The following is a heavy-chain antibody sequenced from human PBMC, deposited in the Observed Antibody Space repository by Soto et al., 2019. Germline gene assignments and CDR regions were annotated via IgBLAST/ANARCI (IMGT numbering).Heavy chain of an antibody. CDR2: IYNSGST. Sequence: SETLSLTCTVSGGSISSGDYYWTWIRQPPGKGLEWIGYIYNSGSTYYNPSLKSRLTISLDTSKNHFSLKLSSVTAADTAEYYCARDPHYNFWSGPYGMDVWGKGTTVTVSS. V-gene: IGHV4-30-4*01. CDR1: GGSISSGDYY. CDR3: ARDPHYNFWSGPYGMDV. D-gene: IGHD3-3*01. J-gene: IGHJ6*04.